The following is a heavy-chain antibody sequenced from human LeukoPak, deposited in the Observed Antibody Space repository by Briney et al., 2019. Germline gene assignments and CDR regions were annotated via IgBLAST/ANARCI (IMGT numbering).Heavy chain of an antibody. CDR1: GFTFITYG. CDR2: ISYDGSNK. V-gene: IGHV3-30*03. CDR3: ASNRLSGYDSSPFDY. J-gene: IGHJ4*02. Sequence: GRSLRLSCAASGFTFITYGMHWVRQAPGKGLEWVAVISYDGSNKYYADSVKGRFTISRDNSKNTLYLQMNNLRAEDTAVYYCASNRLSGYDSSPFDYWGQGTLVTVSS. D-gene: IGHD3-22*01.